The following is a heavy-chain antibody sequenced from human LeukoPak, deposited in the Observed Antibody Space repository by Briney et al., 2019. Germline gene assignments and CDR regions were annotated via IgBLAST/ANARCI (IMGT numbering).Heavy chain of an antibody. CDR1: GGSISSSSYY. CDR3: ARRGENYHPHFDY. CDR2: IYYSGST. Sequence: SETLSLTCTVSGGSISSSSYYWGWIRQPPGKGLEWIGSIYYSGSTYYNPSLKSRVTISVDTSKNQFSLRLSSVTAPDTAVYYCARRGENYHPHFDYRGQGTLVTVSS. V-gene: IGHV4-39*01. J-gene: IGHJ4*02. D-gene: IGHD1-7*01.